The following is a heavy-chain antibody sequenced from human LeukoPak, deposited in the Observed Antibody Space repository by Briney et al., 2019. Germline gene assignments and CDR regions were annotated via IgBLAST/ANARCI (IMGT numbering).Heavy chain of an antibody. J-gene: IGHJ4*02. D-gene: IGHD5-18*01. CDR3: ARDSSAKPKYYFDY. CDR2: IYYSGST. CDR1: GGSISSSSYY. V-gene: IGHV4-39*07. Sequence: SETLSLTCTVSGGSISSSSYYWGWIRQPPGKGLEWIGSIYYSGSTYYNPSLKSRVTISVDTSKNQFSLKLSSVTAADTAVYYCARDSSAKPKYYFDYWGQGTLVTVSS.